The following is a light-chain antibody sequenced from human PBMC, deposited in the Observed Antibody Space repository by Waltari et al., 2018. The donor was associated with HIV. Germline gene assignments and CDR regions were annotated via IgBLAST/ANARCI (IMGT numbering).Light chain of an antibody. Sequence: QSVLTQPPPAPGTPGQRATIPFSGSTSNIGRNYVSWYQQLPGTAHKLLIYRNNQRPSGVPDRFSGSKSGTSASLAISGLRSEDEADYYCAAWDDSLSGLHWVFGGGTKLTVL. CDR3: AAWDDSLSGLHWV. V-gene: IGLV1-47*01. CDR2: RNN. J-gene: IGLJ3*02. CDR1: TSNIGRNY.